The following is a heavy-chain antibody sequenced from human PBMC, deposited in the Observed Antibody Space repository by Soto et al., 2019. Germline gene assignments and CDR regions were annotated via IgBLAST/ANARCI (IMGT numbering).Heavy chain of an antibody. J-gene: IGHJ5*02. V-gene: IGHV1-69*06. CDR3: ARDEEQQLAHNWFDP. CDR1: GGTFGSYA. Sequence: QVQLVQSGAEVKKPGSSVKVSCKASGGTFGSYAISWVRQAPGQGPEWMGGIIPIFGTANYAQKFQGRVTITADKSTRTAYMELSRLRSEDTAVYYCARDEEQQLAHNWFDPWGQGTLVTVSS. CDR2: IIPIFGTA. D-gene: IGHD6-13*01.